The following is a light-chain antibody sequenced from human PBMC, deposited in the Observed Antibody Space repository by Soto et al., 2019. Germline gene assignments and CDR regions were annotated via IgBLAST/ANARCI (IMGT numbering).Light chain of an antibody. CDR3: QQSNTWPPIT. CDR1: QGIRTY. CDR2: EAS. Sequence: IHLTQSPSSLSASVGDRVSSICRSSQGIRTYLAWYQQKPGKAPKLLIYEASSLESGVPSRFSGSGSETEFTLTISSLQSEDFAVYYCQQSNTWPPITFGQGTRLEIK. V-gene: IGKV1-9*01. J-gene: IGKJ5*01.